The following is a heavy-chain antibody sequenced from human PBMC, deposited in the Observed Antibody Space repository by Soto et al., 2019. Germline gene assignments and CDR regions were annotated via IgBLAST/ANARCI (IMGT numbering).Heavy chain of an antibody. Sequence: QVQLQESGPGLVKPSETLSLTCTVSGGSISSYYWSWIRQPPGKGLEWIGYIYYSGSTNYNPSLRCRVTSSVDTCKNQFALKLSSVTAADTAVYYCARVRGPLHDAYDIWGQGTMGTVSS. D-gene: IGHD3-10*01. CDR2: IYYSGST. CDR1: GGSISSYY. J-gene: IGHJ3*02. CDR3: ARVRGPLHDAYDI. V-gene: IGHV4-59*01.